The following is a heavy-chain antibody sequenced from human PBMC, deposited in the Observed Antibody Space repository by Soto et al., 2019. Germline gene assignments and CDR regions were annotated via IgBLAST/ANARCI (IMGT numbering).Heavy chain of an antibody. J-gene: IGHJ4*02. Sequence: EVELVESGGGLVKPGGSLRLSCAASAFNFSTYSMNWVRQAPGKGLEWVSSISSRGSYIYYADSVRGRFTISRDNAKNSLYLQMDSLRGEDTAVYYCARGIRTSSQVRYFDYWGQGALVTVSS. V-gene: IGHV3-21*06. CDR3: ARGIRTSSQVRYFDY. CDR2: ISSRGSYI. CDR1: AFNFSTYS. D-gene: IGHD2-2*01.